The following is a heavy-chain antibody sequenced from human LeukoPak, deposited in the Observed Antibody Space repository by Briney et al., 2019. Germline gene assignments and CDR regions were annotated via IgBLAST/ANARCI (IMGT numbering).Heavy chain of an antibody. CDR3: AGRLSSVYYYMDV. J-gene: IGHJ6*04. V-gene: IGHV3-48*03. D-gene: IGHD3-10*01. CDR1: GLRFSRYE. Sequence: GGTLRLSCAASGLRFSRYEMNWVREAPGKGLECVSHISSSGRIIFYADSAKGRFTISRDNAKTTLHLQMNSRRAETTPVYYVAGRLSSVYYYMDVWGKGGTVTVSS. CDR2: ISSSGRII.